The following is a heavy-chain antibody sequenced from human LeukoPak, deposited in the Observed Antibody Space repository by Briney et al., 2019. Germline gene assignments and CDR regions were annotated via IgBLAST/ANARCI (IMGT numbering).Heavy chain of an antibody. CDR2: ISYDGSNT. J-gene: IGHJ4*02. V-gene: IGHV3-30*18. D-gene: IGHD2-15*01. Sequence: GRSLRLSCAASGFTFSNYGMHWVRQAPGKGLEWVAVISYDGSNTYYADSLKGRFTISRDNSKNTLYLQMNSLRTEDTALFYCAKDRDTSSWRYSVYWGQGTLVTVSS. CDR1: GFTFSNYG. CDR3: AKDRDTSSWRYSVY.